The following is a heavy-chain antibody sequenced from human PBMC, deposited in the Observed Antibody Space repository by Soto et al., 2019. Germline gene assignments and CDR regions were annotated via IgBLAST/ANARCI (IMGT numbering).Heavy chain of an antibody. V-gene: IGHV3-48*02. CDR1: GFRFSTYS. CDR2: ISSGGDTI. J-gene: IGHJ3*01. Sequence: EVQLVESGGGLVQPGGSLRLSCAASGFRFSTYSMDWVRQAPGKGLEWISYISSGGDTIHYADSVKGRFSISRDSAKNSVYLQMNSLRDEDTALYYCVRGFLSNSFDWWGHGTMVTVSS. CDR3: VRGFLSNSFDW. D-gene: IGHD3-3*01.